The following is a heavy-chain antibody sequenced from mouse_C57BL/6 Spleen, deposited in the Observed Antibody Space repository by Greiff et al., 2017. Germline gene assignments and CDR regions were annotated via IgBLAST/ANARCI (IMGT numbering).Heavy chain of an antibody. J-gene: IGHJ1*03. CDR3: ARCPIYYYGSSYWYFDV. Sequence: QVQLQQPGAELVMPGASVKLSCKASGYTFTSYWMHWVKQRPGQGLEWIGEIDPSDSYTNYNQKFKGKSTLTVDKSSSTAYMQLSSLTSEDSAVYYCARCPIYYYGSSYWYFDVWGTGTTVTVSS. V-gene: IGHV1-69*01. CDR1: GYTFTSYW. D-gene: IGHD1-1*01. CDR2: IDPSDSYT.